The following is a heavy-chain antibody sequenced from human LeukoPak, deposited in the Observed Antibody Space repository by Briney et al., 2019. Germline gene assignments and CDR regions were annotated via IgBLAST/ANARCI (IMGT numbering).Heavy chain of an antibody. Sequence: GGSLRLSCKMYGSGITFSSYGMHWARQAPGKGLEWVARIWYDGSNKYYADSVRGRFTISRDNAKNSLYLQMNSLTVEDTAVYYCVRGAPHLASPYYYMDVWGKGATVPVSS. CDR1: GITFSSYG. CDR2: IWYDGSNK. V-gene: IGHV3-33*01. J-gene: IGHJ6*03. D-gene: IGHD3-16*01. CDR3: VRGAPHLASPYYYMDV.